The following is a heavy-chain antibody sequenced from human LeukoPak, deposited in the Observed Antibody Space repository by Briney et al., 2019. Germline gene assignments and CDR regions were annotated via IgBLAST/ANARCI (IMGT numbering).Heavy chain of an antibody. CDR1: GFTFTDYF. CDR2: IKHNGGEK. V-gene: IGHV3-7*01. Sequence: GESLRLSCVASGFTFTDYFMSWVRQAPGKGLEWVASIKHNGGEKYYVDSVKGRFTISSDNAKNSLYLEMSSLRVEDTAVYYCARDRGWRTSGYYLYHFDYWGQGTLVTFAS. J-gene: IGHJ4*02. D-gene: IGHD3-22*01. CDR3: ARDRGWRTSGYYLYHFDY.